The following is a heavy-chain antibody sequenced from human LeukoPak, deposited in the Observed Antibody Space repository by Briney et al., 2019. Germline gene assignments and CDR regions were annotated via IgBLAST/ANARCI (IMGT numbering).Heavy chain of an antibody. J-gene: IGHJ4*02. V-gene: IGHV3-23*01. CDR2: ISGSGGST. Sequence: TGGSLRLSCAASGFTFSSYAMSWVRQAPGKGLEWVSAISGSGGSTYYADSVKGRFTISRDNSKNTLYLQMNSLRAEDTAVYYCAEDGDMYYYDSSGSAYWGQGTLVTFSS. D-gene: IGHD3-22*01. CDR1: GFTFSSYA. CDR3: AEDGDMYYYDSSGSAY.